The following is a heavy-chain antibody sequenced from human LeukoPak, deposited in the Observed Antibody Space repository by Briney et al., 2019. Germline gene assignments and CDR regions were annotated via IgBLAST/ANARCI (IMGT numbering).Heavy chain of an antibody. J-gene: IGHJ4*02. CDR2: IYHSGST. CDR3: ARLPSVWECFDY. V-gene: IGHV4-4*02. Sequence: PSETLSLTCAVSGGSISSSNWWSWVRQPPGKGLEWIGEIYHSGSTNYNPSLKSRVTISVDTSKNQFSLKLSSVTAADTAVYYCARLPSVWECFDYWGQGTLVTVSS. CDR1: GGSISSSNW. D-gene: IGHD1-26*01.